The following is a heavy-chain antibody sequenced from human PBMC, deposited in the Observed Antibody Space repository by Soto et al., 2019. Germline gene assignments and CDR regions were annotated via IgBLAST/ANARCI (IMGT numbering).Heavy chain of an antibody. J-gene: IGHJ5*02. Sequence: EVQLVESGGGLVQPGGSLRLSCAASGFTFSSYDMHWVRQATGKGLEWVSAIGTAGDTYYPGSVKGRFTISRENAKNSLYLQMNSLRAGDTAVYYCARGRGTDYGENANWFDPWGQVTLVTVSS. D-gene: IGHD4-17*01. V-gene: IGHV3-13*01. CDR1: GFTFSSYD. CDR3: ARGRGTDYGENANWFDP. CDR2: IGTAGDT.